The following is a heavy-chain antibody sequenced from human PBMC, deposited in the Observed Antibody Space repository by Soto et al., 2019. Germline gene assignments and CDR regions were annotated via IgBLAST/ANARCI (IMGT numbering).Heavy chain of an antibody. D-gene: IGHD5-18*01. V-gene: IGHV1-18*01. CDR1: GYTFSNYG. CDR3: ARDPGFGFGYSYAFAMDV. Sequence: QVQLVQSGAEVKKPGASVTVSGKASGYTFSNYGISWVRQGPGQGLEWMGWISGYNGNTHYEEKVQDRIKMTTDTSTSTTYLELRSLRSDDTAVYFCARDPGFGFGYSYAFAMDVWGQGTTVTVSS. J-gene: IGHJ6*02. CDR2: ISGYNGNT.